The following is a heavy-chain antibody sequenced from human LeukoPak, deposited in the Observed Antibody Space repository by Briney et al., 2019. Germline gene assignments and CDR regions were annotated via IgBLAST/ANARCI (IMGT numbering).Heavy chain of an antibody. CDR2: SDYSGST. V-gene: IGHV4-39*01. J-gene: IGHJ4*02. CDR1: GVSFTGSSSY. CDR3: ATQSEILHHFEY. Sequence: SGSLSLSCTVTGVSFTGSSSYWGWLGQPPGQGLEWITSSDYSGSTYYNPSLRGRTTISVYASNIQLTLMLRSVTAADTAVYWCATQSEILHHFEYWGQGIVVTISS.